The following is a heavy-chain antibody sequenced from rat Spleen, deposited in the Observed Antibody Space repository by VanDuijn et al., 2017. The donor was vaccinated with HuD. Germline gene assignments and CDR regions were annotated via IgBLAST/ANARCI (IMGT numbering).Heavy chain of an antibody. J-gene: IGHJ4*01. V-gene: IGHV5-29*01. CDR3: ATDGYYDGIYYSVYVMDA. D-gene: IGHD1-12*02. Sequence: EVQLVESDGGLVQPGRSLKLSCAASGFTFSNYDMAWVRQAPTKGLEWVASISYDGSNTYYRDSVKGRFTVSRDNAKSTLYLQMDSLRSEDTATYYCATDGYYDGIYYSVYVMDAWAQGASVTVSS. CDR2: ISYDGSNT. CDR1: GFTFSNYD.